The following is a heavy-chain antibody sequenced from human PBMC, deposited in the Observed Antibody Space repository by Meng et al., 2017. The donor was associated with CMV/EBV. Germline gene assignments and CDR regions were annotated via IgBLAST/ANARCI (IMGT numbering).Heavy chain of an antibody. D-gene: IGHD2-21*01. V-gene: IGHV3-7*01. J-gene: IGHJ4*02. Sequence: GGTLRLSCAASGFTFSSYWMSWVRQAPGTGQEWVANIKQDGSEKYYVDSVKGRFTISRDNAKNSLYLQMNSLRAEDTAVYYCARVAFLPPYCGGDCSAHYYFDYWGQGTLVTVSS. CDR2: IKQDGSEK. CDR3: ARVAFLPPYCGGDCSAHYYFDY. CDR1: GFTFSSYW.